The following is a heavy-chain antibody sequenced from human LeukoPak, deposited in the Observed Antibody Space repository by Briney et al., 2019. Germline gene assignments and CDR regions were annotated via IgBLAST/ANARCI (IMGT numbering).Heavy chain of an antibody. CDR3: ASRNDYVWGSYDY. D-gene: IGHD3-16*01. J-gene: IGHJ4*02. CDR1: GFTFSNYA. CDR2: ISGSGGDT. Sequence: GGSLRLSCAASGFTFSNYAMNWVRQAPGKGLEWVSAISGSGGDTYYADSVKGRFTISRDNAKNTLYLQMNSLRAEDTAVYYCASRNDYVWGSYDYWGQGTLVTVSS. V-gene: IGHV3-23*01.